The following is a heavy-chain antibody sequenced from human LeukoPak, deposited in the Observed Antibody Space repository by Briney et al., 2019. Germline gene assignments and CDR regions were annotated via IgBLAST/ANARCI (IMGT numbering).Heavy chain of an antibody. CDR2: IHYSGTT. J-gene: IGHJ6*03. D-gene: IGHD2-8*01. CDR3: ARDGVHQGGYYSYYMDV. CDR1: GGSISSHY. V-gene: IGHV4-59*11. Sequence: SGTLSLTCTVSGGSISSHYWSWIRQPPGKGLEWIGYIHYSGTTNYNPSLKSRVTISVDTSKNQFSLKVISVTAADTAVYYCARDGVHQGGYYSYYMDVWGKGTTVTVSS.